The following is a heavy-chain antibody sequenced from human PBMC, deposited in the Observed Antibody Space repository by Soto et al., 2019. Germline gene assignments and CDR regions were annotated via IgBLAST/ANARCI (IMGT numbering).Heavy chain of an antibody. CDR2: INPNSGGT. J-gene: IGHJ5*02. Sequence: ASVKVSCKASGYTFTGYYMHWVRQAPGQGLEWMGWINPNSGGTNYAQKFQGRVTMTRDTSTSTAYMELSRLRSDDTAVYYCAREGYYYGSGSWFDPWGQGTLVTVSS. CDR3: AREGYYYGSGSWFDP. V-gene: IGHV1-2*02. D-gene: IGHD3-10*01. CDR1: GYTFTGYY.